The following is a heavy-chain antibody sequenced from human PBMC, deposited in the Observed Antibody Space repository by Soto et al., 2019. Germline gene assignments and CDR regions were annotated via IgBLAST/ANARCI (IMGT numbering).Heavy chain of an antibody. CDR1: GYTFTSYG. J-gene: IGHJ6*02. D-gene: IGHD2-15*01. CDR2: ISAYNGNT. Sequence: ASVKVSCKASGYTFTSYGISWVRQAPGQGLEWMGWISAYNGNTNYAQKLQGRVTMTTDTSTSTAYMELRSLRSDDTAVYYCARYQHCSGGSCYYYGMDVWGQGTTVTVSS. V-gene: IGHV1-18*01. CDR3: ARYQHCSGGSCYYYGMDV.